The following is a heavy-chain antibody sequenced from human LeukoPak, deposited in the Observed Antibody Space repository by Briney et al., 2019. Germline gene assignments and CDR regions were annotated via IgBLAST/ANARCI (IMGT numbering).Heavy chain of an antibody. Sequence: SETLSLTCTVSGGSISSSSYYWGWTRQPPGKGLEWIGSIYYSGSTYYNPSLKSRVTISVDTSKNQFTLKLSSVTAADTAVYYCVRRSAVAGTAISWFDPWGQGTLVTVSS. CDR3: VRRSAVAGTAISWFDP. V-gene: IGHV4-39*01. CDR1: GGSISSSSYY. CDR2: IYYSGST. D-gene: IGHD6-19*01. J-gene: IGHJ5*02.